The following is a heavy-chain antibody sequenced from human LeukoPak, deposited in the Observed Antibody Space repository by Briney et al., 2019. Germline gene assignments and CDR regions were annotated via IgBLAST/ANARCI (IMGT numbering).Heavy chain of an antibody. J-gene: IGHJ4*02. D-gene: IGHD4-17*01. Sequence: GGSLRLSCAASGFTFSSYEMSWVRQAPGKGLEWVGRIKSKTDGGTTDYAAPVKGRFTISRDDSKNTLYLQMNSLKTEDTAVYYCTTVTLYGDLDDYWGQGTLVTVSS. V-gene: IGHV3-15*01. CDR1: GFTFSSYE. CDR3: TTVTLYGDLDDY. CDR2: IKSKTDGGTT.